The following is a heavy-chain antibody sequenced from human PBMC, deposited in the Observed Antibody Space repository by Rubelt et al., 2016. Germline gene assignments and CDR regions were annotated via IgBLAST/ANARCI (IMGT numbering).Heavy chain of an antibody. D-gene: IGHD3-10*01. V-gene: IGHV4-34*01. CDR3: ARGLDSTKTGAD. Sequence: QVQLRQWGAGLLKPSETLSLTCAVYGGSFSGYYWSWIHQPPGKGLEWIGEINHSGSTNYNPSLKSRVTISVDTSKNQFYLNLNSVTAADTAVYYCARGLDSTKTGADWGQGTLVTVSS. CDR1: GGSFSGYY. J-gene: IGHJ4*02. CDR2: INHSGST.